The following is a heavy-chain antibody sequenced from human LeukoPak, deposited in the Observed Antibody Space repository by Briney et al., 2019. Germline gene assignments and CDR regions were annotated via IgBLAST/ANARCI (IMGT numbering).Heavy chain of an antibody. CDR1: GGSFSGYY. J-gene: IGHJ6*02. CDR2: INHSGST. D-gene: IGHD5-18*01. CDR3: ATGGDTAMVGYYYYGMDV. Sequence: PSETLSLTCAVYGGSFSGYYWSWIRQPPGKGLEWIGEINHSGSTNYNPSLKSRVTISVDTSKNQFSLKLSSVTAADTAVYYCATGGDTAMVGYYYYGMDVWGQGTTVTVSS. V-gene: IGHV4-34*01.